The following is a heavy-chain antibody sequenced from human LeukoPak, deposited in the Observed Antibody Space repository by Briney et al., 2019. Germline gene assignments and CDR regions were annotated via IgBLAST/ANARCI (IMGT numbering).Heavy chain of an antibody. Sequence: GGSLRLSCAASGFTVSSNYMSWVRQAPGKGLEGVSVIYSGGSTYYADSVKGRFTISRDNSKNTLYLQMNSLRAEDTAVYYCAMPYGSGYYYGMDVWGQGTTVTVSS. V-gene: IGHV3-53*01. CDR1: GFTVSSNY. CDR2: IYSGGST. D-gene: IGHD3-10*01. CDR3: AMPYGSGYYYGMDV. J-gene: IGHJ6*02.